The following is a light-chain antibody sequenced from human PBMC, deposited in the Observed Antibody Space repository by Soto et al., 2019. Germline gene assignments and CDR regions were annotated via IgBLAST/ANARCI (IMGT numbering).Light chain of an antibody. CDR2: WAS. V-gene: IGKV4-1*01. Sequence: DIVMTQSPDSLAVSLGERATINCKSSRSVLSSSDNKNYLAWFQQKPGQPPKLFLYWASTRESGVPDRFSGSGSGTDFTLTISSLQAEDVAVYYCQQYYGAPITFGQGTRLEI. CDR1: RSVLSSSDNKNY. CDR3: QQYYGAPIT. J-gene: IGKJ5*01.